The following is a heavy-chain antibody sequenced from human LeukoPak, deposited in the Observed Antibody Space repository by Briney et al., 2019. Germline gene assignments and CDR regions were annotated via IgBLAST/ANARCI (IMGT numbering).Heavy chain of an antibody. J-gene: IGHJ4*02. CDR1: GYTFTSHY. V-gene: IGHV1-46*01. CDR2: INPSGTST. D-gene: IGHD3-10*01. Sequence: ASVKVSCKASGYTFTSHYMHWVRQAPGQGLEWMGLINPSGTSTIYAEKFQGRIIMTRDMSTTTDYMELSSLRSDDTAVYYCARIPRSGSYGPYFDYWGQGTLVTVSS. CDR3: ARIPRSGSYGPYFDY.